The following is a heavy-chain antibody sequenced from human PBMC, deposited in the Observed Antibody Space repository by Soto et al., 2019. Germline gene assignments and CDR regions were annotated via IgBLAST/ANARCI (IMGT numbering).Heavy chain of an antibody. CDR3: TREGRISSGSNWFDP. CDR1: GGSISTYY. Sequence: SETLSLTCTVSGGSISTYYWSWIRQPPGKGLEWIGYIYYSGSTNYNPSLKSRVTISVDTSKNQFSLKLSSVTAADTAVYYCTREGRISSGSNWFDPWGQGTLVTVSS. J-gene: IGHJ5*02. V-gene: IGHV4-59*13. D-gene: IGHD6-19*01. CDR2: IYYSGST.